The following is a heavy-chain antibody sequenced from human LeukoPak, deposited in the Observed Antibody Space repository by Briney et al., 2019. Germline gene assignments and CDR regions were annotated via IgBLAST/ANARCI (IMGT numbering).Heavy chain of an antibody. V-gene: IGHV4-61*08. D-gene: IGHD1-26*01. CDR2: IYYSGST. CDR3: ARVSRGPAKIVGVNDAFDI. J-gene: IGHJ3*02. CDR1: GDSISSGAYS. Sequence: ASETLSLTCAVSGDSISSGAYSWSWIRQPPGKGLEWIVYIYYSGSTNYNPSLKSRVTISVDTSKNQFSLKLSSVTAADTAVYYCARVSRGPAKIVGVNDAFDIWGQGTMVTVSS.